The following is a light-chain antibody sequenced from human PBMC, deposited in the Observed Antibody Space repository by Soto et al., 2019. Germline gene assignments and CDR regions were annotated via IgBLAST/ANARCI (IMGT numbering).Light chain of an antibody. CDR3: QQYDNSPWT. J-gene: IGKJ1*01. V-gene: IGKV3-20*01. CDR1: QSVSSSY. Sequence: EIVLTQSPGTLSLSPGEGATLSCRASQSVSSSYLAWYQQKPGPAPRLLIYGASSRATGIPDRFSGGGSGTAFTLTISRLEPEDFPVYYCQQYDNSPWTFGQGTKVQIK. CDR2: GAS.